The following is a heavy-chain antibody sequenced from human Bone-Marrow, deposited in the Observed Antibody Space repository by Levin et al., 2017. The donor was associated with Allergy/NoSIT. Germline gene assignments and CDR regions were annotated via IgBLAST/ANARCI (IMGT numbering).Heavy chain of an antibody. D-gene: IGHD3-16*01. J-gene: IGHJ4*02. Sequence: HPGGSLRLSCAASGFTFNIFWMHWVRQVPGKGPVWVSRISNDGSITTYADSVKGRFTISRDNAKNTVYLQMSSLRAEDTAMYYCARDIYDYVWGTYAYWGQGSLVTVSS. CDR3: ARDIYDYVWGTYAY. CDR2: ISNDGSIT. CDR1: GFTFNIFW. V-gene: IGHV3-74*01.